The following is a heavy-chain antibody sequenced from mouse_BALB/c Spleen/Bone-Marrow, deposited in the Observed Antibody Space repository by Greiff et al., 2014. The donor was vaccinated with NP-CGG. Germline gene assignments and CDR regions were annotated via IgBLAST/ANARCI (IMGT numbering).Heavy chain of an antibody. Sequence: QVQLQQSGAELVKPGAPVKLSCKASGYTFTSYWMNWVKQRPGRGLEWIGRIDPSDSETHYNQKFKDKATLTVDKSSSTAYIQLSSLTSEDSAVYYCARPIGYGAMDYWGQGTSVTVSS. D-gene: IGHD2-2*01. CDR3: ARPIGYGAMDY. V-gene: IGHV1-69*02. CDR2: IDPSDSET. CDR1: GYTFTSYW. J-gene: IGHJ4*01.